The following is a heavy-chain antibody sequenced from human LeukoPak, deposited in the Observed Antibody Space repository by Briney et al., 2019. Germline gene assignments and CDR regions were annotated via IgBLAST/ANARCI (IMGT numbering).Heavy chain of an antibody. CDR3: ATGHNYGSHFEY. V-gene: IGHV3-48*03. J-gene: IGHJ4*02. CDR1: GFTVSRNY. Sequence: PGGSLRLSCPASGFTVSRNYMNWVRQAPGKGPEWVSKISGSGSSTYYADSAKGRFSISRDNAKNSLYLEMSSLRAEDTAVYYCATGHNYGSHFEYWGQGTLVTVSS. CDR2: ISGSGSST. D-gene: IGHD5-18*01.